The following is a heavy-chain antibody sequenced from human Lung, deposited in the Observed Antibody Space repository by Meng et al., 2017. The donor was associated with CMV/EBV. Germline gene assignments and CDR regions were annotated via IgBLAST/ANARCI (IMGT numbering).Heavy chain of an antibody. J-gene: IGHJ6*04. V-gene: IGHV3-7*01. D-gene: IGHD2-15*01. CDR3: ARDQPGAYCSGFCFYGLVV. CDR2: IKQDGSEI. Sequence: ESLSLXXTVSGFTFSSYWMSWVRQAPGKGLEWVGNIKQDGSEIYYVDSVMGRFTISRDNAQNFLYLQMNSLIVDDTAVYYCARDQPGAYCSGFCFYGLVVWGTRTXLPVAS. CDR1: GFTFSSYW.